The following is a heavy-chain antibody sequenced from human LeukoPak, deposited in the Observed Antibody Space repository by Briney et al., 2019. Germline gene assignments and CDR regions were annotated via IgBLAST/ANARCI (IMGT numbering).Heavy chain of an antibody. D-gene: IGHD3-10*01. CDR1: IFTFSNYY. Sequence: PGGSLRLSCAASIFTFSNYYMNWVRQAPGKGLEWVSFISTTSSNIYYAASVKGRFTISRDNDKNSLYLQMNSLRDEDTAVYYCARDFGSGSSHAFDIWGQGTMVTVSS. CDR2: ISTTSSNI. J-gene: IGHJ3*02. V-gene: IGHV3-48*02. CDR3: ARDFGSGSSHAFDI.